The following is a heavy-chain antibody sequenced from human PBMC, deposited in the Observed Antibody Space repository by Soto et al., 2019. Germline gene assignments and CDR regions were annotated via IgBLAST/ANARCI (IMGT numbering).Heavy chain of an antibody. V-gene: IGHV4-30-4*01. Sequence: QVQLQESGPGLVKPSQTLSLTCTVSGGSINRGGYFWSWIRQTPGKGLEWIGHIYNSGTAYTNPSRNSRATISGDTSPNQCSLNLKSVTAADTAVYYCARGPSADKVDYWGQGTLVTVSS. D-gene: IGHD3-3*01. CDR2: IYNSGTA. J-gene: IGHJ4*02. CDR3: ARGPSADKVDY. CDR1: GGSINRGGYF.